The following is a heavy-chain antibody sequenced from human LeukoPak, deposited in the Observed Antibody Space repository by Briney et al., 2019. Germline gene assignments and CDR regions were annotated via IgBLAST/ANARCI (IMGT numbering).Heavy chain of an antibody. J-gene: IGHJ4*02. CDR3: AKEFPRLWGGDYFDY. V-gene: IGHV3-23*01. CDR1: GFTFSSYA. CDR2: ISGSGGST. D-gene: IGHD2-21*01. Sequence: GGFLRLSCAASGFTFSSYAMSWVRQAPGKGLERVSAISGSGGSTYYADSVKGRFTISRDNSKNTLYLQMNSLRAEDTAVCYCAKEFPRLWGGDYFDYWGQGTLVTVSS.